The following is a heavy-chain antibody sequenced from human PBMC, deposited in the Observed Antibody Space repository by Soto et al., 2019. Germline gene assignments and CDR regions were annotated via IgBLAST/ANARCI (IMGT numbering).Heavy chain of an antibody. CDR3: ARVKVRGLQNAFDI. CDR1: GFTFDDYA. J-gene: IGHJ3*02. V-gene: IGHV3-9*01. CDR2: ISWNSGSI. Sequence: ESGGGLVQPGRSLRLSCAASGFTFDDYAMHWVRQAPGKGLEWVSGISWNSGSIGYADSVKGRFTISRDNAKNSLYLQMNSLRAEDTAVYYCARVKVRGLQNAFDIWGQGTMVTVSS. D-gene: IGHD4-4*01.